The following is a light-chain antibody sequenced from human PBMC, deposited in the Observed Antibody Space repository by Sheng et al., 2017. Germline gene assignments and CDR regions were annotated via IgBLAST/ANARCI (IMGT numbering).Light chain of an antibody. J-gene: IGKJ3*01. Sequence: DIQMTQSPSSLSASVGDRVTITCRASQTINTYVNWYQQKPGKAPNLLVYAASILQSGVPSRFSGSGSGSDFTLSINSLQSEDFATYYCQQANSFPFTFGPGTKVDIK. CDR1: QTINTY. CDR2: AAS. CDR3: QQANSFPFT. V-gene: IGKV1-39*01.